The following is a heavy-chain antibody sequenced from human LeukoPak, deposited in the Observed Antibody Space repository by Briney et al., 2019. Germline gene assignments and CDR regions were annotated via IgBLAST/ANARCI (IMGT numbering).Heavy chain of an antibody. V-gene: IGHV4-34*01. CDR2: INHRGTT. D-gene: IGHD3-10*01. CDR1: GGSFSDDY. J-gene: IGHJ5*02. Sequence: KPSETLSLTCAVYGGSFSDDYWTWIRQPPGKGLEWIGEINHRGTTKYNPSLKSRVTISVDAYKKQFSLQLNSVTAADTAVYYCARESAGVNKWLDPWGQGTLVPVSS. CDR3: ARESAGVNKWLDP.